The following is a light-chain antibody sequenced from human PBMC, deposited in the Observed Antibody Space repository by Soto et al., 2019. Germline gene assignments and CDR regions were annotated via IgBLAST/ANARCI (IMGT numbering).Light chain of an antibody. V-gene: IGKV1-5*01. CDR3: QQYTNWPHP. Sequence: TLSLKKGDRVTITCRASQSISSCLAWYQQKPGKAPKLLIYDASSLASGVPARFSGSGSGTDFTLTISIFQSEDFAVYCCQQYTNWPHPFAEGTMV. CDR1: QSISSC. CDR2: DAS. J-gene: IGKJ4*02.